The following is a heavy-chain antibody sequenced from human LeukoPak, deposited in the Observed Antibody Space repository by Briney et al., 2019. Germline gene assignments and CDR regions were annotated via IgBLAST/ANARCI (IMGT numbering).Heavy chain of an antibody. CDR3: AAHGYGSGSYYNDY. J-gene: IGHJ4*02. CDR1: GYTFTSYD. Sequence: ASVKVSCKASGYTFTSYDINWVRQATGQGLEWMGWMNPNSGNTGYAQKFQGRVTITRNTSISTAYMELSSLRSEDTAVYYCAAHGYGSGSYYNDYWGQGTLVTVSS. V-gene: IGHV1-8*03. CDR2: MNPNSGNT. D-gene: IGHD3-10*01.